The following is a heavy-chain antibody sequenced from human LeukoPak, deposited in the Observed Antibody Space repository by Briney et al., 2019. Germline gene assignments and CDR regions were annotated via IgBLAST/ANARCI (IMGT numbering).Heavy chain of an antibody. Sequence: ASVKVSCKASGYTFTSYGISWVRQAPGQGLEWMGWINPNSGGTNYAQKFQGRVTMTRDTSISTAYMELSRLRSDDTAVYYCARDLYSYYYDSSGYAPPNNWFDPWGQGTLVIVSS. D-gene: IGHD3-22*01. CDR3: ARDLYSYYYDSSGYAPPNNWFDP. CDR2: INPNSGGT. CDR1: GYTFTSYG. V-gene: IGHV1-2*02. J-gene: IGHJ5*02.